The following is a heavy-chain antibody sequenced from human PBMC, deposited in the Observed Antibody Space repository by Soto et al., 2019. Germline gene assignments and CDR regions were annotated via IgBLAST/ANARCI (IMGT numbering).Heavy chain of an antibody. V-gene: IGHV3-30-3*01. CDR3: ARSVGATALLDV. CDR2: ISYDGSNK. CDR1: GFTFSSYA. J-gene: IGHJ6*02. Sequence: GGSLRLSCAASGFTFSSYAMHWVRQAPGKGLEWVAVISYDGSNKYYADSVKGRFTISRDNSKNTLYLQMNSLRAEDTAVYYCARSVGATALLDVWGQGTTVTVSS. D-gene: IGHD1-26*01.